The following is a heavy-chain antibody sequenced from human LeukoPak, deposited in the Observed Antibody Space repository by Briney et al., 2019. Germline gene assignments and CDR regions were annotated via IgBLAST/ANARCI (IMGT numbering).Heavy chain of an antibody. CDR1: GFTFSDYY. CDR3: ARDVGYRYAQMFFDI. CDR2: ISSSGSAM. J-gene: IGHJ3*02. Sequence: GGSLRLSCAASGFTFSDYYMSWIRQAPGKGLEWISYISSSGSAMYYADSVKGRFTISRDNAKNSLYPQMNSLRAEDTAMYYCARDVGYRYAQMFFDIWGQGTMVTVSS. D-gene: IGHD5-18*01. V-gene: IGHV3-11*01.